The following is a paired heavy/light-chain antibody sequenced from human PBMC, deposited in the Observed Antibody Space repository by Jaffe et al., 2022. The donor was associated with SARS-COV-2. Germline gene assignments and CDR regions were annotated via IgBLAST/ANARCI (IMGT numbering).Light chain of an antibody. Sequence: QSALTQPRSVSGSPGQSVTISCTGTSSDVGGYSYVSWYQQHPGKAPKVIIYDVSKWPSGVPDRFSGSKSGNTASLTISGLQAEDEADYYCCSYAGRSTWVFGGGTKLTVL. CDR3: CSYAGRSTWV. V-gene: IGLV2-11*01. CDR2: DVS. CDR1: SSDVGGYSY. J-gene: IGLJ3*02.
Heavy chain of an antibody. CDR2: ISYDGSRK. D-gene: IGHD3-9*01. V-gene: IGHV3-30*04. CDR3: VRIAPDILTGYHFDY. J-gene: IGHJ4*02. Sequence: QVQLVESGGGVVQPERSLRLSCAASGFTFSDYAMHWVRQSPGKGLEWVAAISYDGSRKYYADSVKGRFTGSRDNSKNTLYLQINSLRTEDTAVYHCVRIAPDILTGYHFDYWGQGTLVTVSS. CDR1: GFTFSDYA.